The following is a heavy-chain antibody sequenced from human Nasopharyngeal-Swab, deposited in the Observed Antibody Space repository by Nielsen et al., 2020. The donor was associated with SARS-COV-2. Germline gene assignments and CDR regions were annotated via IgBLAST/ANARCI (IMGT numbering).Heavy chain of an antibody. J-gene: IGHJ6*02. V-gene: IGHV4-59*13. CDR1: GGSISSYY. D-gene: IGHD2-2*01. Sequence: SATLSLTCSVSGGSISSYYWSWIRQPPGKGLAWIGYIYYSGSTNYNPSLKSRVTISVDTSKNQFSLKLSSVTAADTAVYYCARDRLGGVVVPAAISYYYYGMDVWGQGTTVTVSS. CDR3: ARDRLGGVVVPAAISYYYYGMDV. CDR2: IYYSGST.